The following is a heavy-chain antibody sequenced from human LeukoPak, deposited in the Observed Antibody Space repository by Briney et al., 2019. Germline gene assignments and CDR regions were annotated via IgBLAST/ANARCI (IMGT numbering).Heavy chain of an antibody. Sequence: QAGGSLRLSGAASGFTFSSYWMSWVRQAPGKGLEWVANIKQDGSEKYYVDSVEGRFTISRDNAKNSLYLQMNSLRAEDTAVYYCARTGVLRFLEWLLGDYYFDYWGQGTLVTVSS. CDR1: GFTFSSYW. CDR2: IKQDGSEK. V-gene: IGHV3-7*01. J-gene: IGHJ4*02. CDR3: ARTGVLRFLEWLLGDYYFDY. D-gene: IGHD3-3*01.